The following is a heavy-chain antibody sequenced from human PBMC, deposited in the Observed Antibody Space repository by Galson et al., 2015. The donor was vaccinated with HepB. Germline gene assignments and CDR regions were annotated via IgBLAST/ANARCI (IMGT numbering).Heavy chain of an antibody. CDR2: ISAYNGNT. Sequence: SGAEVKKPGASVKVSCKASGYTFTSYGISWVRQAPGQGLEWMGWISAYNGNTNHAQKLQGRVTMTTDTSTSTAYMELRSLRSDDTAVYYCARVKGCDSSGWGRPCSVLNMDVWGQGTTVTVSS. D-gene: IGHD6-19*01. CDR1: GYTFTSYG. V-gene: IGHV1-18*01. J-gene: IGHJ6*02. CDR3: ARVKGCDSSGWGRPCSVLNMDV.